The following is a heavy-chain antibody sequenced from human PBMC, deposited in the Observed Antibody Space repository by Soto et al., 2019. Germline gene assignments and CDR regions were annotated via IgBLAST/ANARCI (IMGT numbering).Heavy chain of an antibody. CDR1: GGSFSGYY. V-gene: IGHV4-34*01. J-gene: IGHJ6*02. D-gene: IGHD2-15*01. CDR3: ARGSRLGGYYGMDV. Sequence: ASETLSLTCAVYGGSFSGYYWSWIRQPPGKGLEWIGEINHSGSTNYNPSLKSRVTISVDTSKNQFSLKLSSVTAADTAVYYCARGSRLGGYYGMDVWGQGTTVTVSS. CDR2: INHSGST.